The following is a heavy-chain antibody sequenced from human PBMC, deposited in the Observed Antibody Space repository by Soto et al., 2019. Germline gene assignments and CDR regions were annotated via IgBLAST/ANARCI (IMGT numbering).Heavy chain of an antibody. Sequence: QVQLVQSGAEVKKPGSSVKVSCKASGGTFSSYAISWVRQAPGQGLEWMGGIIPIFGTANYAQKFQGRVTSTADETTSTAYMELISLRSEDTAAYYCASAEDTAIPGGFDPWGQGTLVTVSS. D-gene: IGHD5-18*01. CDR2: IIPIFGTA. CDR1: GGTFSSYA. CDR3: ASAEDTAIPGGFDP. V-gene: IGHV1-69*12. J-gene: IGHJ5*02.